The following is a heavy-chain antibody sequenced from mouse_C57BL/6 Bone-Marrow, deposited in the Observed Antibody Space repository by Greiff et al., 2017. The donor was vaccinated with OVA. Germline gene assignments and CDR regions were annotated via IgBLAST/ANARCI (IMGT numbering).Heavy chain of an antibody. Sequence: VQLKESGPELVKPGASVKISCTASGYAFSSSWMNWVKQRPGKGLEWIGRIYPGDGDTNYNGKFKGKATLTADKSSSTAYMQLSSLTSEDAAVYFCARDDWDERGFDYWGQGTTLTVSS. CDR2: IYPGDGDT. CDR1: GYAFSSSW. D-gene: IGHD4-1*01. CDR3: ARDDWDERGFDY. V-gene: IGHV1-82*01. J-gene: IGHJ2*01.